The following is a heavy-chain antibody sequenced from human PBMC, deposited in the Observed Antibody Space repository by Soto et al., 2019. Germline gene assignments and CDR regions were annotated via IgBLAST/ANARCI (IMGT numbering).Heavy chain of an antibody. CDR2: INHSGST. V-gene: IGHV4-34*01. CDR1: GGSFSGYY. CDR3: ARRYSYGYNYFDY. Sequence: PSETLSLTCAVYGGSFSGYYWSWIRQPPGKGLEWIGEINHSGSTNYNPSLKSRVTISVDTSKNQFSLKLSSVTAADTAVYYCARRYSYGYNYFDYWGQGTLVTVSS. D-gene: IGHD5-18*01. J-gene: IGHJ4*02.